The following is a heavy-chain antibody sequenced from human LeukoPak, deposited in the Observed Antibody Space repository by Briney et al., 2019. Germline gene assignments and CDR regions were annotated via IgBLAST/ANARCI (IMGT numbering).Heavy chain of an antibody. J-gene: IGHJ4*02. V-gene: IGHV3-74*01. CDR1: GLTFSSYW. CDR2: VNSDGSST. CDR3: ARVYHYYGSENYYRTLDY. Sequence: GGSLRLSCAAFGLTFSSYWMHWVRQAPGKGLVWVSRVNSDGSSTSYADSVKGRFTISRDNAKNTLYLQMNSLRAEDTAVYYCARVYHYYGSENYYRTLDYWGQGTLVTVSS. D-gene: IGHD3-10*01.